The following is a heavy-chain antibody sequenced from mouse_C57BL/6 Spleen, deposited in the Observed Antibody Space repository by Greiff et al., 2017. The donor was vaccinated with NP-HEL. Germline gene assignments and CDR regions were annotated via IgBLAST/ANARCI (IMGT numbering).Heavy chain of an antibody. CDR1: GYTFTSYW. D-gene: IGHD2-3*01. V-gene: IGHV1-61*01. J-gene: IGHJ2*01. CDR3: ARWDGYYVDY. CDR2: IYPSDSET. Sequence: QVQLQQPGAELVRPGSSVKLSCKASGYTFTSYWMDWVKQRPGQGPEWIGNIYPSDSETHYNQKFKDKATLTVDKSSSTAYMQLSSLTSEDSAVYYCARWDGYYVDYWGQGTTLTVSS.